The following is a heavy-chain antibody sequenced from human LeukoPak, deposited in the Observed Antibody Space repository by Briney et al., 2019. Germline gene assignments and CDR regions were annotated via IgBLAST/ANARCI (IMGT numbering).Heavy chain of an antibody. V-gene: IGHV4-34*01. CDR3: ARGIYSYGGSCFDY. D-gene: IGHD5-18*01. Sequence: SETLSLTCAVYGGSFSGYYWSWIRQPPGKGLEWIGEINHSGSTNYNPSLKSRVTISVDTSKNQFSLKLSSVTAADTAVYYCARGIYSYGGSCFDYWGQGTLVTVSS. CDR2: INHSGST. J-gene: IGHJ4*02. CDR1: GGSFSGYY.